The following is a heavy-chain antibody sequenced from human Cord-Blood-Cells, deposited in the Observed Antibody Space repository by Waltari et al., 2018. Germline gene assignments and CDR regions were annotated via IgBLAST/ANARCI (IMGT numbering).Heavy chain of an antibody. CDR2: INHSGST. D-gene: IGHD3-10*01. V-gene: IGHV4-34*01. J-gene: IGHJ5*02. CDR3: AREGLITMVRGVIPNWFDP. Sequence: GAGLLKPSASLSLTCAVYGGSFSRYYWSWTRQPLGKGMEWIGEINHSGSTNYNPSLKSRVTISVDTSKNQYSLKLSSVTAADTAVYYGAREGLITMVRGVIPNWFDPWGQGTLVTVSS. CDR1: GGSFSRYY.